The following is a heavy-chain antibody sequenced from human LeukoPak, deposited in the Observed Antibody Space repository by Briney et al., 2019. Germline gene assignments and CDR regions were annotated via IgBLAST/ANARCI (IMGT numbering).Heavy chain of an antibody. Sequence: SETLSLTCTVSGGSISSHYWSWIRQPPGKGLEWIGYIYYSGSTNYNPSLKSRVTISVDTSKNQFSLKLSSVTAADTAVYYCARGFPPGSGELAPNRVDPWGQGTLVTVSS. D-gene: IGHD3-16*01. CDR1: GGSISSHY. V-gene: IGHV4-59*11. J-gene: IGHJ5*02. CDR3: ARGFPPGSGELAPNRVDP. CDR2: IYYSGST.